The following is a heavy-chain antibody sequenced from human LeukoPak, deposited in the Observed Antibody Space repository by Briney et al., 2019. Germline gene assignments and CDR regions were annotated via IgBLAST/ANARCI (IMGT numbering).Heavy chain of an antibody. CDR3: ARGGGCSSTSCYRTTNWFDP. Sequence: SETLSLTCTVSGGSISSGGYYWSWIRPHPGKGLEWIGYIYYSGSTYYNPSLKSRVTISVDTSKNQFSLKLSSVTAADTAVYYCARGGGCSSTSCYRTTNWFDPWGQGTLVTVSS. J-gene: IGHJ5*02. CDR1: GGSISSGGYY. V-gene: IGHV4-31*03. D-gene: IGHD2-2*01. CDR2: IYYSGST.